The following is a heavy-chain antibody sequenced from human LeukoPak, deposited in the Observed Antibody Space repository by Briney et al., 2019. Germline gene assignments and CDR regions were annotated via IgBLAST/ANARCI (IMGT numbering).Heavy chain of an antibody. CDR3: ARDFLPLGFNSGSYPFDY. V-gene: IGHV3-21*01. CDR2: ISSSSSYI. CDR1: GFTFSSYS. J-gene: IGHJ4*02. D-gene: IGHD1-26*01. Sequence: GGSLRLSCAASGFTFSSYSMNWVRQAPGKGLEWVSSISSSSSYIYYADSVKGRFTISRDNAKNSLYLQMNSLRAEDTAVYYCARDFLPLGFNSGSYPFDYWGQGTLVTVSS.